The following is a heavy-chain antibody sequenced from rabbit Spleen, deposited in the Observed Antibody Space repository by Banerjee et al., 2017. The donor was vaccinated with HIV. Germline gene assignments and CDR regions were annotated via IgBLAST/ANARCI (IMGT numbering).Heavy chain of an antibody. D-gene: IGHD1-1*01. CDR2: IDPLFGTT. CDR3: VRGASSSGYYSL. Sequence: QEQLTESGGGLVQPGGSLKLSCKASGFDFSSYGMSWVRQAPGKGLEWIGYIDPLFGTTYYANWVNGRFTISSHNDQNPLYLQLNSLTAADTATYFCVRGASSSGYYSLWGPGTLVTVS. J-gene: IGHJ6*01. CDR1: GFDFSSYG. V-gene: IGHV1S47*01.